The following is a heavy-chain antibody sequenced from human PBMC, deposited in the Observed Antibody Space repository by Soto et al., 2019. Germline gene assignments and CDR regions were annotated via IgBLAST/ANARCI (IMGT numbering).Heavy chain of an antibody. J-gene: IGHJ6*02. D-gene: IGHD3-3*01. CDR3: ARIKLVELLFIHIDVYDRGV. CDR1: GFSFSSHS. V-gene: IGHV3-48*02. CDR2: ITSDSTTI. Sequence: EVQLVESGGGLVQPGESLRLSCAASGFSFSSHSMNWVRQAPGKGLEWVSYITSDSTTIYYADSMQRRFIISRDNAKNARYRQMNSLRYEDSTVYYCARIKLVELLFIHIDVYDRGVWCQWTTVRVSS.